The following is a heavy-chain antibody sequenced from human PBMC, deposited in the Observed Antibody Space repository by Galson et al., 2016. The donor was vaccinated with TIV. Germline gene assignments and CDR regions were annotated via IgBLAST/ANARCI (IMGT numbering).Heavy chain of an antibody. V-gene: IGHV3-23*01. CDR3: NTSSLLGYDRYRFDN. CDR1: GFTFSRFA. CDR2: ISGSVGTT. Sequence: SLRLSCAASGFTFSRFAMNWVRQTPGKGLEWVSTISGSVGTTYYSDSVKGRFVISRDDSKDTLYLRMSGLKAEDTAVYYCNTSSLLGYDRYRFDNWGQGTLVIVSS. J-gene: IGHJ4*02. D-gene: IGHD3-10*02.